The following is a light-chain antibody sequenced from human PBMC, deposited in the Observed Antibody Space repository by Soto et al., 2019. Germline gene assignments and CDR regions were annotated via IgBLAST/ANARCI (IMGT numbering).Light chain of an antibody. CDR3: SSYTTNITPVV. J-gene: IGLJ2*01. V-gene: IGLV2-14*01. CDR2: EVS. Sequence: HSVLTQPASVSGSPGQSITISCTGTSSDVGGYKYVSWYQQHPDKAPKLIIFEVSNRPSGISSRFSGSKSGNTASLTISGLQAEDEADYYCSSYTTNITPVVFGGGTKVTVL. CDR1: SSDVGGYKY.